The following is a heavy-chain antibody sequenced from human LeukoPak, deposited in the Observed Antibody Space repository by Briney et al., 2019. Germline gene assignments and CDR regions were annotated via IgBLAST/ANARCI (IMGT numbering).Heavy chain of an antibody. CDR1: GGTFSSHA. V-gene: IGHV1-69*01. J-gene: IGHJ4*02. Sequence: SVKVSCKASGGTFSSHAISWVRQAPGQGLEWMGGIIPIFGTANYAQKFQGRVTITADESTSTAYMELSSLRSEDTAVYYCARIVGVRVRYFDWLPYYFDYWGQGTLVTVSS. D-gene: IGHD3-9*01. CDR3: ARIVGVRVRYFDWLPYYFDY. CDR2: IIPIFGTA.